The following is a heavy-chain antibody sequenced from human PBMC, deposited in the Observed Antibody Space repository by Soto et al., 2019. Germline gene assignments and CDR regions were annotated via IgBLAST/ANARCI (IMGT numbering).Heavy chain of an antibody. CDR1: GGSFSGYY. Sequence: PSETLSLTCAVYGGSFSGYYWTWIRQPPGTGLEWIGEINHSGSTNYNPSLKSRVTISVDTSKNQFALKLTSVTAADTAVYYCARDKITGLFDYWGQGTLVTVSS. CDR2: INHSGST. CDR3: ARDKITGLFDY. V-gene: IGHV4-34*01. D-gene: IGHD2-8*02. J-gene: IGHJ4*02.